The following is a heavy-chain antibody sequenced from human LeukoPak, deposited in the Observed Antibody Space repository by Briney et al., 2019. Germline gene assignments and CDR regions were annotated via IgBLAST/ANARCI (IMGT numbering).Heavy chain of an antibody. CDR2: IQNDGTNK. CDR3: AKDNLLTGCNLDY. CDR1: GFTFSSYG. D-gene: IGHD3-9*01. V-gene: IGHV3-30*02. J-gene: IGHJ4*02. Sequence: GGSLRLSCAASGFTFSSYGVHWVRQAPGKGLEWVAFIQNDGTNKYYADSVKGRFTISRDNSKNTLYLQMNSLRAEDTALYYCAKDNLLTGCNLDYWGQGTRITVSS.